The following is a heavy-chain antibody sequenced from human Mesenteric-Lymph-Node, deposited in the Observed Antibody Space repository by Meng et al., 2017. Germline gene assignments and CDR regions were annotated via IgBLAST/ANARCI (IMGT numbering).Heavy chain of an antibody. J-gene: IGHJ4*02. D-gene: IGHD3-9*01. CDR1: GGSISSSSYY. CDR3: ARGVVRSRLDDLRYFDWLSQYYFDY. V-gene: IGHV4-39*07. CDR2: IYYSGST. Sequence: SETLSLTCTVSGGSISSSSYYWGWIRQPPGKGLEWIGSIYYSGSTYYNPSLKSRVTISVDTSKNQFSLKLSSVTTADTAVYYCARGVVRSRLDDLRYFDWLSQYYFDYWGQGTLVTVSS.